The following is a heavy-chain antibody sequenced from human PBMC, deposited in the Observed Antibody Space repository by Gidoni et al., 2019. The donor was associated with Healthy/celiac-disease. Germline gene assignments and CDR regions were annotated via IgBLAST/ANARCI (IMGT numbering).Heavy chain of an antibody. J-gene: IGHJ5*02. D-gene: IGHD3-3*01. Sequence: EVQLLESGGGLVQPGGSLRLSCAASGFTFSSHAMSWVRQAPGKGLEWVSAISGSGSSTYYADSVKGRFTISRDNSKNTLYLQMNSLRAEDTAVYYCAKDNDFWSGYYANWFDPWGQGTLVTVSS. CDR2: ISGSGSST. CDR3: AKDNDFWSGYYANWFDP. CDR1: GFTFSSHA. V-gene: IGHV3-23*01.